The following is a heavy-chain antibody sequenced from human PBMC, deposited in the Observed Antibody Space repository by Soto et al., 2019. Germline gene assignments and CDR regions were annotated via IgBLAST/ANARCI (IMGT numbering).Heavy chain of an antibody. V-gene: IGHV1-24*01. Sequence: ASVKVSCKVSGYTLTELSMHWVRQAPGKGLEWMGGFDPEDGETIYAQKFQGRVTMTEDTSTDTAYMELSSLRSEDTAVYYCATETIAVAGLDYWGQGTLVTVSS. CDR1: GYTLTELS. J-gene: IGHJ4*02. D-gene: IGHD6-19*01. CDR3: ATETIAVAGLDY. CDR2: FDPEDGET.